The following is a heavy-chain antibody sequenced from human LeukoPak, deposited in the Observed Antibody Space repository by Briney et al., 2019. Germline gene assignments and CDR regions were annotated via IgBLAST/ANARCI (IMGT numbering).Heavy chain of an antibody. Sequence: GGSLRLSCAASGFTFSSYGMHWVRQAPGKGLEWVAVISYDGSNKYYADSVKGRFTISRDNSKNTLYLQMNSLRAEDTAVYYCAKGWVAVIYEYFQHWGQGTLVTVSS. J-gene: IGHJ1*01. CDR1: GFTFSSYG. D-gene: IGHD2-15*01. CDR2: ISYDGSNK. V-gene: IGHV3-30*18. CDR3: AKGWVAVIYEYFQH.